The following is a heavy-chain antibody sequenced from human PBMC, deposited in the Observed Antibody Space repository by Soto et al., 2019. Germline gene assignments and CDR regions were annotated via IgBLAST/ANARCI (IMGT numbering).Heavy chain of an antibody. CDR2: IYYSGST. CDR1: GGSISSRGYY. D-gene: IGHD3-22*01. V-gene: IGHV4-39*02. CDR3: ARERVAYYYNTSGYYRPTTYYYYFDY. Sequence: SETLSLTCTVSGGSISSRGYYWGWIRQPPGKGLEWIGTIYYSGSTYYNPSLKSRVTISVDTSKNQFSLKLSSVTAADTAVYYCARERVAYYYNTSGYYRPTTYYYYFDYWGQGTLVTSPQ. J-gene: IGHJ4*02.